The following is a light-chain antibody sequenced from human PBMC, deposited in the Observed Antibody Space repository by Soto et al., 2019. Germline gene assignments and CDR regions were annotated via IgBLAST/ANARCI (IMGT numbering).Light chain of an antibody. V-gene: IGKV3-20*01. CDR2: GAS. Sequence: EIALTQSPGTLSLSPGERATLSCRASQSVSNNYLAWYQQEPGQAPRLLIYGASNRATGIPDRVSGSGSGTDFTLTISRLEPEDFAVYYCQHYGSSWLTFGQGTKVDIK. CDR1: QSVSNNY. J-gene: IGKJ1*01. CDR3: QHYGSSWLT.